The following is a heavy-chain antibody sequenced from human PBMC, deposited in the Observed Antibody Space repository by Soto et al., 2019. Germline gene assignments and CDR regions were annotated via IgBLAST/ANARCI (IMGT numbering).Heavy chain of an antibody. D-gene: IGHD2-2*02. CDR1: GGTFSSYT. Sequence: QVQLVQSGAEVKKPGSSVKVSCKASGGTFSSYTISWVRQAPGQGLEWMGRIIPILGIANYEQKFQGRVTITADKSTSTAYMELSSLRSEDTAVYYCARGDCSSTSCYKDYYYYMDVWGKGTTVTVSS. V-gene: IGHV1-69*02. J-gene: IGHJ6*03. CDR2: IIPILGIA. CDR3: ARGDCSSTSCYKDYYYYMDV.